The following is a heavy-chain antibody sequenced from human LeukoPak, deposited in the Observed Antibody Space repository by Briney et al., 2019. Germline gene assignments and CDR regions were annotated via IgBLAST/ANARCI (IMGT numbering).Heavy chain of an antibody. V-gene: IGHV3-21*01. CDR1: GFTLSSYS. D-gene: IGHD6-6*01. CDR2: ISSKSTYI. CDR3: ARDPWGSSSY. J-gene: IGHJ4*02. Sequence: PGGSLRLSCAASGFTLSSYSMDWVRQAPGKGLEWVSSISSKSTYIYYADSVKGRFTISRGNAKNSLYLQMNSLRAEDTAVYYCARDPWGSSSYWGQGILVTVSS.